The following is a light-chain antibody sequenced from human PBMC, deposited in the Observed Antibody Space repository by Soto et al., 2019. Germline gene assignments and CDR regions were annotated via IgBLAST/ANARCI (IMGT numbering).Light chain of an antibody. V-gene: IGLV2-14*01. J-gene: IGLJ1*01. Sequence: QSALTQPASVSGSPGQSITISCTGTSSDVGGYKYVSWYQQHPGKAPKLMIYEVSNRPSGVSNRFSGSKSGNMASLTISGLQAEDEADYYCSSYTSSITYVFGTGTKLTVL. CDR2: EVS. CDR3: SSYTSSITYV. CDR1: SSDVGGYKY.